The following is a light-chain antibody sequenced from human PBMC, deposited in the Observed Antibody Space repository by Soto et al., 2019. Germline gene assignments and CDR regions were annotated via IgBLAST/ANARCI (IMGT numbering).Light chain of an antibody. Sequence: QSALTQPASVSGSPGQSITISCTGTSSDVGNYNYVSWYQQYPGRVPKLLIYMVSNRPSGVSNRFSGSKSGNTASLTVSGLQAEDEADYYCSSYAGSNNVVFGGGTKLTVL. J-gene: IGLJ2*01. CDR3: SSYAGSNNVV. CDR1: SSDVGNYNY. CDR2: MVS. V-gene: IGLV2-14*01.